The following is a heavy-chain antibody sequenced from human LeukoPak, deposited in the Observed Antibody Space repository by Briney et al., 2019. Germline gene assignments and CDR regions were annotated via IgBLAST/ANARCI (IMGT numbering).Heavy chain of an antibody. V-gene: IGHV1-2*02. Sequence: ASMKVSCKASGYTFTGYYMHWVRQAPGQGLEWMGWINPNSGGTNYAQKSQGRVTMTRDTSISTAYMELSRLRSDDTAVYYCANYGDYVDAFDIWGQGTMVTVSS. CDR3: ANYGDYVDAFDI. CDR2: INPNSGGT. J-gene: IGHJ3*02. CDR1: GYTFTGYY. D-gene: IGHD4-17*01.